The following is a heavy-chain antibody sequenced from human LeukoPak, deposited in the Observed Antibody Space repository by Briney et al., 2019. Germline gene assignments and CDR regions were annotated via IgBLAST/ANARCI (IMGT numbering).Heavy chain of an antibody. D-gene: IGHD3-10*01. CDR1: GFTFSDYY. CDR2: IYSDGRS. Sequence: PGGSLRLSCAASGFTFSDYYMSWIRQAPGKGLQWVLVIYSDGRSYYADSVKGRFTVSRDDSKNTLYLQMHGLRVEDTAVYYCATTLGSRTHYKHWGLGTLVTVSS. V-gene: IGHV3-53*01. J-gene: IGHJ4*02. CDR3: ATTLGSRTHYKH.